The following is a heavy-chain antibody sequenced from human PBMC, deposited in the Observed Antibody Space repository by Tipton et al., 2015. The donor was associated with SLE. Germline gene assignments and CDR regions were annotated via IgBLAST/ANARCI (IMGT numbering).Heavy chain of an antibody. CDR3: TKASLCSGGSCSLGVFDY. Sequence: SLRLSCAASGFTFSSYSMNWVRQAPGKGLEWVSVIYSGGTTQYADSVEGRFTISRDNSKNTLYLQMNSLRAEDTAVYYCTKASLCSGGSCSLGVFDYWGQGTLVTVSS. CDR1: GFTFSSYS. D-gene: IGHD2-15*01. V-gene: IGHV3-23*03. J-gene: IGHJ4*02. CDR2: IYSGGTT.